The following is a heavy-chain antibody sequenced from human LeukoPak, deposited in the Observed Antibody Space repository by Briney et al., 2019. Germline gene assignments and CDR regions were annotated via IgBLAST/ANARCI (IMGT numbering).Heavy chain of an antibody. CDR2: IIPILGIA. Sequence: SVKVSCKASGGTFSSYAMSWVRQAPGQGLEWMGRIIPILGIANYAQKFQGRVTITADKSTSTAYMELSSLRSEDTAVYYCASDILTGASYFDYWGQGTLVTVSS. CDR1: GGTFSSYA. J-gene: IGHJ4*02. V-gene: IGHV1-69*04. D-gene: IGHD3-9*01. CDR3: ASDILTGASYFDY.